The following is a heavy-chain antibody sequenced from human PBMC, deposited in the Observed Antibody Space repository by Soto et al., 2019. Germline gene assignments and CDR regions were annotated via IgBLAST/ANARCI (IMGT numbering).Heavy chain of an antibody. D-gene: IGHD5-12*01. CDR3: ARGTFNSGYDLYYYYYMDV. V-gene: IGHV4-59*12. CDR2: IYYSGST. J-gene: IGHJ6*03. Sequence: PSETLSLTCTVSGGSISSYYWSWIRQPPGKGLEWIGYIYYSGSTNYNPSLKSRVTISVDTSKNQFSLKLSSVTAADTAVYYCARGTFNSGYDLYYYYYMDVWGKGTTVTVSS. CDR1: GGSISSYY.